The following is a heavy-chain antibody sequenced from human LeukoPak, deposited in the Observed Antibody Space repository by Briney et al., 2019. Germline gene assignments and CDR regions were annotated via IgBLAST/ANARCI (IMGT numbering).Heavy chain of an antibody. CDR3: AKATYYYDSSGCRGGYFDY. CDR2: IYSGGST. V-gene: IGHV3-66*02. Sequence: GGSLRLSCAASGFTVSSNYMSWVRQAPGKGLEWVSIIYSGGSTYYADSVKGRFTISRDNSKNTLYLQMNSLRAEDTAVYYCAKATYYYDSSGCRGGYFDYWGQGTLVTVSS. D-gene: IGHD3-22*01. J-gene: IGHJ4*02. CDR1: GFTVSSNY.